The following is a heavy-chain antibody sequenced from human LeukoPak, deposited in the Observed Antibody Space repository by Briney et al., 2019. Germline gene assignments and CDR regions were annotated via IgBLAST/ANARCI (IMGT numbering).Heavy chain of an antibody. D-gene: IGHD4-11*01. J-gene: IGHJ5*02. CDR2: INHSGST. CDR3: ARCSNRNWFDP. Sequence: SETLSLTCTVSGGSISSYYWSWIRQPPGKGLEWIGEINHSGSTNYNPSLKSRVTISVDTSKNQFSLKLSSVTAADTAVYYCARCSNRNWFDPWGQGTLVTVSS. V-gene: IGHV4-34*01. CDR1: GGSISSYY.